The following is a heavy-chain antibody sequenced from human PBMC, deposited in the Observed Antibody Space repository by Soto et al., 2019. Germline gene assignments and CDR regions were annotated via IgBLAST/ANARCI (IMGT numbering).Heavy chain of an antibody. V-gene: IGHV4-39*01. CDR3: RSSSRYSTDV. J-gene: IGHJ6*02. CDR1: GGSITSSFY. CDR2: IYGTGNT. D-gene: IGHD6-13*01. Sequence: QLQLQESGPGLVKPSETLSLSCTVSGGSITSSFYWGWIRQPPGKGLEWIGSIYGTGNTYYNPSLTRRVTISTATSTTQSSLNLISVTAADTAVYYCRSSSRYSTDVWGQGATVTVSS.